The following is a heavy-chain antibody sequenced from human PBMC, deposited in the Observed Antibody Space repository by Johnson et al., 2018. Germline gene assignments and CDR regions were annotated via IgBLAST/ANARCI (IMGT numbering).Heavy chain of an antibody. Sequence: VQLVQSGGGLVQPGRSLRLSCAASGFTFDDYAMHWVRQAPGKGLEWVSGISWNSGSIGYADSVKGRFPLSRDNAKNSLYLQMNSLGAEDTALDYCAKVTGPTQFWGQGTMVTVAS. CDR2: ISWNSGSI. D-gene: IGHD1-7*01. J-gene: IGHJ3*01. CDR3: AKVTGPTQF. CDR1: GFTFDDYA. V-gene: IGHV3-9*01.